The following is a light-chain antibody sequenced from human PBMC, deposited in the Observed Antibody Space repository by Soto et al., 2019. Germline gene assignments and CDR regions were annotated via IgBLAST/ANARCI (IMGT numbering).Light chain of an antibody. CDR3: QQSYSTPPGT. J-gene: IGKJ1*01. Sequence: DIQMTQSPSSLSASVGDTVTITCRASQSIRSRLNWYQQKPGKAPNLLIYAATSLQSGVPSRFSGGGSGTDFTLTISSLQPEDFATYYCQQSYSTPPGTFGQGTKVDIK. CDR2: AAT. CDR1: QSIRSR. V-gene: IGKV1-39*01.